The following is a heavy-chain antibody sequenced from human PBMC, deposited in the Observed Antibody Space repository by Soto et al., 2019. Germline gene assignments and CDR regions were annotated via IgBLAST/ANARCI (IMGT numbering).Heavy chain of an antibody. CDR2: IYPGDSDT. D-gene: IGHD3-10*01. CDR1: GYSFTSYW. Sequence: EVQLVQSGAEVKKPGESLKISCKGSGYSFTSYWIGWVRQMPGKGLEWMGIIYPGDSDTRYSPSFQGQVTISADKSISTAYLQWSSLKASDTAMYYCARSYGSGSYYKVLYYFDYWGQGTLVTVSS. CDR3: ARSYGSGSYYKVLYYFDY. J-gene: IGHJ4*02. V-gene: IGHV5-51*01.